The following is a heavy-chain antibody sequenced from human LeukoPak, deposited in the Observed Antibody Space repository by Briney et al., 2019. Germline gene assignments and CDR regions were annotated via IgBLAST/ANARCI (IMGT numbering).Heavy chain of an antibody. CDR3: ARGSPYYYDSSGCEY. Sequence: GGSLRLSCAASGFTLSSYWMSWVRQAPGKGLEWVADIKQDGSEKYYVDSVKGRFTISRDNAKNSLFLQMNTLRAEDTAVYYCARGSPYYYDSSGCEYWGQGTLVTVSS. V-gene: IGHV3-7*03. CDR2: IKQDGSEK. CDR1: GFTLSSYW. D-gene: IGHD3-22*01. J-gene: IGHJ4*02.